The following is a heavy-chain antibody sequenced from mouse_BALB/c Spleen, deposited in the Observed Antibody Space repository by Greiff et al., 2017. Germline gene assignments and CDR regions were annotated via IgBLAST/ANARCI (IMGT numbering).Heavy chain of an antibody. V-gene: IGHV1-4*01. Sequence: QVHVKQSGAELARPGASVKMSCKASGYTFTSYTMHWVKQRPGQGLEWIGYINPSSGYTNYNQKFKDKATLTADKSSSTAYMQLSSLTSEDSAVYYCARRMITTDFDYWGQGTTLTVSS. CDR1: GYTFTSYT. D-gene: IGHD2-4*01. J-gene: IGHJ2*01. CDR3: ARRMITTDFDY. CDR2: INPSSGYT.